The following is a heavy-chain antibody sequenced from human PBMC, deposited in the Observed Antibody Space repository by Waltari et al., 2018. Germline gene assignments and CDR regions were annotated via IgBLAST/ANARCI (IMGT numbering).Heavy chain of an antibody. J-gene: IGHJ5*02. D-gene: IGHD6-13*01. CDR2: IYYSGST. CDR3: ARTPGAAADQFYWFDP. Sequence: QVQLQESGPGLVKPSETLSLTCTVSGGSISSYYWSWIRQPPGKGLEWIGYIYYSGSTNSNPSLKSRVTISVDTSKNQFSLKLSSVTAADTAVYYCARTPGAAADQFYWFDPWGQGTLVTVSS. CDR1: GGSISSYY. V-gene: IGHV4-59*01.